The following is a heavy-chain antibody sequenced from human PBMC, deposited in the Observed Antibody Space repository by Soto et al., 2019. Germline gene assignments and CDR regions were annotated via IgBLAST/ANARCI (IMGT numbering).Heavy chain of an antibody. CDR1: RFTFGDYP. CDR3: AKTAATPSGDFVFDR. Sequence: EVQLVESGGALVQPGGSLRLSGVASRFTFGDYPMNWVREAPGKGLEWVSGISDTSIDTYYADSVKGRFTISRDNSQSMLFLHMSSLRAEDTALYYCAKTAATPSGDFVFDRWGQGTLVTVSS. J-gene: IGHJ5*02. D-gene: IGHD4-17*01. V-gene: IGHV3-23*04. CDR2: ISDTSIDT.